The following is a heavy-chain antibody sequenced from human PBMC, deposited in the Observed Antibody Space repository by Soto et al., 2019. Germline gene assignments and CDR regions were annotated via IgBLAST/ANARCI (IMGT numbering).Heavy chain of an antibody. D-gene: IGHD3-10*01. CDR1: GYSFAGYW. J-gene: IGHJ3*01. CDR3: ARLPGVRGVFDGLNV. V-gene: IGHV5-51*01. Sequence: PGESLKISCKGSGYSFAGYWIGWVRQMPGKGLDWMGVIYPGDSDTRYSPSFHSQVTISADKSISTAYLQWSSLKASDTAMYFCARLPGVRGVFDGLNVWGQGTMVTVSS. CDR2: IYPGDSDT.